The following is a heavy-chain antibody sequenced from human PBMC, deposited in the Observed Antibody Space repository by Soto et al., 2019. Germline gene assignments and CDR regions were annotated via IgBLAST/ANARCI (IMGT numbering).Heavy chain of an antibody. J-gene: IGHJ6*02. CDR3: ARGDTSSSYYGMDV. CDR2: IWYDGSNK. D-gene: IGHD6-6*01. V-gene: IGHV3-33*01. Sequence: LRLSCAASGFTFSTYGMHWVRQAPGKGLEWVAVIWYDGSNKYYADSVKGRFTISRDNSKNTLYLQMNSLRAEDTAVYYCARGDTSSSYYGMDVWGQGTTVTVSS. CDR1: GFTFSTYG.